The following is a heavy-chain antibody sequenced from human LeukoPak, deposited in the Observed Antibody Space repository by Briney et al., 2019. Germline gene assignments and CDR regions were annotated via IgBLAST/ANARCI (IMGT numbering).Heavy chain of an antibody. V-gene: IGHV4-34*01. CDR2: INHSGST. Sequence: PETLSPTRAACGGSFSGYYWSWIRQPPVKWLELIGEINHSGSTNYNPSLKSRVTISVDTSKNQFSLKLSSVTAADTAVYYCARGGDGSGPHPGYWGQGTLVTVSS. CDR1: GGSFSGYY. D-gene: IGHD3-10*01. CDR3: ARGGDGSGPHPGY. J-gene: IGHJ4*02.